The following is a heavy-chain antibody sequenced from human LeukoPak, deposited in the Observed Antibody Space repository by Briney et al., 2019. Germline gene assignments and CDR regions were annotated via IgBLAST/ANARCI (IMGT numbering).Heavy chain of an antibody. V-gene: IGHV3-11*01. CDR1: GFTFSDYY. Sequence: GGSLRLSCAASGFTFSDYYMSWIRQAPGKGLEWVSYISSSGSTIYYADSVKGRFTISRDNAKNSLYLQMNSLRAEDTAVYYCARVKATYYYGSGSYLGWFDPWGQGTLVTVSS. J-gene: IGHJ5*02. CDR3: ARVKATYYYGSGSYLGWFDP. CDR2: ISSSGSTI. D-gene: IGHD3-10*01.